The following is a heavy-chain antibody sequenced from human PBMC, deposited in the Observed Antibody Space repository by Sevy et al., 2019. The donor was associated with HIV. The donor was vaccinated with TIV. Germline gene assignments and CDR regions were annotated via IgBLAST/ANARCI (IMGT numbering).Heavy chain of an antibody. V-gene: IGHV4-39*01. CDR2: IYYSGST. Sequence: GSLRLSCTVSGGSISSRSSYWGWIRQPPGKGLEWIGSIYYSGSTYSTPSLKSRLTMSVDTSRNQFSLKLGSVTAADTAVYYCASTRDYYGSGSSFSHWFDPWGQGILVTVSS. J-gene: IGHJ5*02. CDR1: GGSISSRSSY. CDR3: ASTRDYYGSGSSFSHWFDP. D-gene: IGHD3-10*01.